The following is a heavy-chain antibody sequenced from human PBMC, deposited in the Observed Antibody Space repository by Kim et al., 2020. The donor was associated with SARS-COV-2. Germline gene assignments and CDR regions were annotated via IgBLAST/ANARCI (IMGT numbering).Heavy chain of an antibody. J-gene: IGHJ5*02. Sequence: KFQGRVTMTRDTSTSTVYMERSSLRSEDTAVYYCARRVAGGRGASNWFDPWGQGTLVTVSS. D-gene: IGHD2-21*01. CDR3: ARRVAGGRGASNWFDP. V-gene: IGHV1-46*01.